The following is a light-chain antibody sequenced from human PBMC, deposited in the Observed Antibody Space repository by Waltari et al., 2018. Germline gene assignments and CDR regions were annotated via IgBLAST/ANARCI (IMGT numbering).Light chain of an antibody. V-gene: IGKV4-1*01. CDR3: QQYYSTPRT. Sequence: DIVMTQSPDSLAVSLGERATINYKSSQYVLYSSNNKNYLAWYQQKPGQPPKLLIYWASARESGVPDRFSGSGSGTDFTLTISSLQAEDVAVYYCQQYYSTPRTFGQGTKVEIK. J-gene: IGKJ1*01. CDR2: WAS. CDR1: QYVLYSSNNKNY.